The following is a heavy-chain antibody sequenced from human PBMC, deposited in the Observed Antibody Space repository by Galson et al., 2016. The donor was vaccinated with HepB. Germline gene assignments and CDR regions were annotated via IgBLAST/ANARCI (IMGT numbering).Heavy chain of an antibody. CDR3: ARGTGTGGYFDY. CDR1: GYTFTSYY. V-gene: IGHV1-46*01. CDR2: INPRGGST. J-gene: IGHJ4*02. Sequence: SCKASGYTFTSYYMHWVRQAPGQGLEWMGKINPRGGSTSCAQKFQGRVTKTRDTSTSTVYMELSSLTSEDTAVYYCARGTGTGGYFDYWGQGTLVTVSS. D-gene: IGHD3-10*01.